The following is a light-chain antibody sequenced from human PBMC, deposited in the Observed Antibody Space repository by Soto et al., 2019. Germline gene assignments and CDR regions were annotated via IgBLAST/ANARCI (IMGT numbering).Light chain of an antibody. CDR1: QSVSSY. J-gene: IGKJ1*01. CDR3: QQRSNSPRT. CDR2: DAS. V-gene: IGKV3-11*01. Sequence: EIVLTQSPATLSLSPCERATLSCRPSQSVSSYLAWYQQKPGQAPRLLIYDASNRATGIPARFSGSGSGTDFPFNISRLEPEDFAVYYCQQRSNSPRTLGQGTKVDLK.